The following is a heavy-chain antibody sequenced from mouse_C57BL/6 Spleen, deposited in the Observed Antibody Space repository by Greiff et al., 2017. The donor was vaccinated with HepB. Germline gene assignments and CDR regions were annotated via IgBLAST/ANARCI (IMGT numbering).Heavy chain of an antibody. Sequence: QVQLQQPGAELVKPGASVKLSCKASGYTFTSYWMQWVKQRPGQGLEWIGEIDPSDSYTNYNQKFKGKATLTVDTSSSTAYMQLSSLTSGDSAVFYCARGKLGPDYFDYWGQGTTLTVSS. J-gene: IGHJ2*01. CDR1: GYTFTSYW. D-gene: IGHD4-1*01. CDR3: ARGKLGPDYFDY. V-gene: IGHV1-50*01. CDR2: IDPSDSYT.